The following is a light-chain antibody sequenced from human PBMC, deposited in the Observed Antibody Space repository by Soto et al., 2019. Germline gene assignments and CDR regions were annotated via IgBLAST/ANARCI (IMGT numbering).Light chain of an antibody. J-gene: IGKJ1*01. CDR1: QSISSW. Sequence: DIQMTQSPSTRSASVGDRVTITCRASQSISSWLAWYQQKPGKAPKLLISKASSLESGVPSRFSGSVSGKEFTLTISSLQPDDFATYYCQQYNSYWTFGQGTKVEIK. V-gene: IGKV1-5*03. CDR3: QQYNSYWT. CDR2: KAS.